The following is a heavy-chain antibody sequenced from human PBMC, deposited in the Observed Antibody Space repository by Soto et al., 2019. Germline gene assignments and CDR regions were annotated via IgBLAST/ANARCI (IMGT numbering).Heavy chain of an antibody. V-gene: IGHV1-18*01. J-gene: IGHJ4*02. CDR3: ARSKVGATMERYFDY. D-gene: IGHD1-26*01. CDR2: ISVYNGNT. CDR1: GYTFTSYG. Sequence: ASVKVSCKASGYTFTSYGISWVRQAPGQGLEWKGWISVYNGNTNYAQKLQGRVTMTTDTSTSTAYMELRSLRSDDTAVYYCARSKVGATMERYFDYWGQGTLVTVSS.